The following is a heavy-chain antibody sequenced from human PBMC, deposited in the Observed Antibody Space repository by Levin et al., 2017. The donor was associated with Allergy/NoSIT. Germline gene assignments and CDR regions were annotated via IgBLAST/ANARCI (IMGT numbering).Heavy chain of an antibody. J-gene: IGHJ6*02. CDR3: VKSVAGTGIYGMDV. V-gene: IGHV3-30*18. CDR1: GFSFSNYG. D-gene: IGHD6-19*01. Sequence: GGSLRLSCAASGFSFSNYGMHWVRQAPGKGLEWVAVTSYDGSEQYYTDSVMGRFTISRDNSKNTLFLQINSLRAQDTAVYYCVKSVAGTGIYGMDVWGQGTTVTVSS. CDR2: TSYDGSEQ.